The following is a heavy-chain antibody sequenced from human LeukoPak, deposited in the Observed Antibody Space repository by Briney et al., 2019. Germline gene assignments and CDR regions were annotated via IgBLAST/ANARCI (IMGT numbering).Heavy chain of an antibody. CDR2: IRNDGSNE. D-gene: IGHD2-15*01. V-gene: IGHV3-30*02. CDR1: GFTFRDYG. CDR3: AKGGSASHNWFDP. Sequence: GGYLRLSCAASGFTFRDYGMHWIRQAPGKGLEWVAFIRNDGSNEHYPDSVKGRFTISRDNSRNTLYLQMNSLRDEDTAVYYCAKGGSASHNWFDPWGQGTLVTVSS. J-gene: IGHJ5*02.